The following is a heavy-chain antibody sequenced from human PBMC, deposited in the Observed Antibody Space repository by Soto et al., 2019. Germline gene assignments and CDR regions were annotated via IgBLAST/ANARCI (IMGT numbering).Heavy chain of an antibody. V-gene: IGHV4-34*01. Sequence: SETLSLTCAVYGGSFSGYYWSWIRQPPGKGLEWIGEINHSGSTNYNPSLKSRVTISVDTSKNQFSLKLSSVTAADTAVYYCAGGDGATVPVRYNWFDPWGQGTLVTVSS. D-gene: IGHD4-17*01. CDR1: GGSFSGYY. J-gene: IGHJ5*02. CDR2: INHSGST. CDR3: AGGDGATVPVRYNWFDP.